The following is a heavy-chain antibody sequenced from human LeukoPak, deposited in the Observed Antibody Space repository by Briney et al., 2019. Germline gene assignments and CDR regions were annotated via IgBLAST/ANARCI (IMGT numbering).Heavy chain of an antibody. J-gene: IGHJ3*02. CDR2: IYYSGST. CDR1: GGSISSYY. V-gene: IGHV4-59*04. CDR3: AREVVPDVIDAFDI. Sequence: SETLSLTCTVSGGSISSYYWSWIRQPPGKGLEWIGTIYYSGSTYYNPSLKSRVTISVDTSKNQFSLKLSSVTAADTAVYYCAREVVPDVIDAFDIWGQGTMVTVSS. D-gene: IGHD2-2*01.